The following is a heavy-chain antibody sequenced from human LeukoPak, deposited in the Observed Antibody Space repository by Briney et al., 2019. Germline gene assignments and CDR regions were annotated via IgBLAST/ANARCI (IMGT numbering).Heavy chain of an antibody. CDR1: GGSISSSNW. CDR2: IYHSGST. J-gene: IGHJ4*02. V-gene: IGHV4-4*02. Sequence: SETLSLTCAVSGGSISSSNWWCWVRQPPGKGLEWIGEIYHSGSTNYNPSLKSRVTISVDKSKNQFSLKLSSVTAADTAVYYCARVIGSSPWFDYWGQGTLVTVSS. CDR3: ARVIGSSPWFDY. D-gene: IGHD6-13*01.